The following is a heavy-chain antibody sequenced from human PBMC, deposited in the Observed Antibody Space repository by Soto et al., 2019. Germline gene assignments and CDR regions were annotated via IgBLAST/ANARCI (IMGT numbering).Heavy chain of an antibody. CDR1: GLTFSSYS. CDR3: ARESRFLEWLSLNWFDP. Sequence: PGASLRISGEASGLTFSSYSMTWFRQAQGKGLEWVSYISSSSSSTIYYADSVKGRFTISRDNAKNSLYLQMNSLRDEDTAVYYCARESRFLEWLSLNWFDPWGQGTLVTVSS. V-gene: IGHV3-48*02. CDR2: ISSSSSSTI. D-gene: IGHD3-3*01. J-gene: IGHJ5*02.